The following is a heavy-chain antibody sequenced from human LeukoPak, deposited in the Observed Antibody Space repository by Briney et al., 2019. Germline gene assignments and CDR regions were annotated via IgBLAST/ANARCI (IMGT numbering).Heavy chain of an antibody. CDR1: GFTLSTNA. CDR2: INGSGAST. V-gene: IGHV3-23*01. Sequence: PGGSLRLSCLTSGFTLSTNAMSWVRQAPGKGLEWISGINGSGASTYYADSVKGRFTISRDDSRNILYLQMNSLRGDDTAVYYCAKDVGKWESLHFFDYWGQGTLVTVSS. CDR3: AKDVGKWESLHFFDY. D-gene: IGHD1-26*01. J-gene: IGHJ4*02.